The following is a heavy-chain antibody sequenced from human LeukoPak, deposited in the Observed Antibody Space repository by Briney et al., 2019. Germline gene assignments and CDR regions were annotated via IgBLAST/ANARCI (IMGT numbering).Heavy chain of an antibody. CDR1: GFTSFNFP. Sequence: GGSLRLSCEASGFTSFNFPMNWVRKAPGKGLEWVSHIRSDGTITYADSVKGRFSISRDDAKTSVYLQMNSLRDEDTAIYYCARDNIWAFDIWGQGTMVTVSS. J-gene: IGHJ3*02. CDR2: IRSDGTI. V-gene: IGHV3-69-1*01. D-gene: IGHD2/OR15-2a*01. CDR3: ARDNIWAFDI.